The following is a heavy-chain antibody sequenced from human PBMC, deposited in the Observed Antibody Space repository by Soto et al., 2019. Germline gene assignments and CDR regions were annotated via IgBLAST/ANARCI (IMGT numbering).Heavy chain of an antibody. CDR2: IDPSDSYT. J-gene: IGHJ6*02. CDR3: ARLKLAQQFYYYYGMDV. V-gene: IGHV5-10-1*01. CDR1: GESFTSSR. Sequence: VTRSGEGSGESFTSSRSSRVRQMTGKGLEWMGRIDPSDSYTNYSPSFQGHVTISADKSISTAYLQWSSLKALDTAMYYCARLKLAQQFYYYYGMDVWGQGTTVTVSS. D-gene: IGHD6-13*01.